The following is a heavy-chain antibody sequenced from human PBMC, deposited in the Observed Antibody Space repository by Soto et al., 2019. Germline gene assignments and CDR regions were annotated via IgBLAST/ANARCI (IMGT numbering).Heavy chain of an antibody. CDR2: ISGSETSK. J-gene: IGHJ6*02. D-gene: IGHD3-3*01. CDR3: ARNNGFFYYYALDV. V-gene: IGHV3-11*01. Sequence: PGGSLRLSCEASGFTFSDYYVSWIRQAPGKGLEWISYISGSETSKWYAVSVKGRFTTSRDIGKKSLFLQMDSLRPEDTSVYYCARNNGFFYYYALDVWGQGTTVTVSS. CDR1: GFTFSDYY.